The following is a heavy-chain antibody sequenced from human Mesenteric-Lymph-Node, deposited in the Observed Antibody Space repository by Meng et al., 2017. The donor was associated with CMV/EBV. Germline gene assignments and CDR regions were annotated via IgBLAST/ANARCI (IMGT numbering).Heavy chain of an antibody. CDR2: ISSSSSYI. J-gene: IGHJ4*02. V-gene: IGHV3-21*01. D-gene: IGHD2-2*01. CDR3: ARGLQRVPAAVNFDY. CDR1: GFTFSSYS. Sequence: GGSLRLSCAASGFTFSSYSMNWVRQAPGKGLEWVSSISSSSSYIYYADSVKGRFTISRDNAKNSVYLQMNSLRAEDTAVYYCARGLQRVPAAVNFDYWGQGTLVTVSS.